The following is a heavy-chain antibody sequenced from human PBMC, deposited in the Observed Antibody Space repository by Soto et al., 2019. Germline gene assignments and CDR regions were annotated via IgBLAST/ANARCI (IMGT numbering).Heavy chain of an antibody. CDR3: ARGVPAAIGFDYYYGMDV. V-gene: IGHV3-30-3*01. J-gene: IGHJ6*02. CDR2: ISYDGSNK. CDR1: GFTFSSYA. Sequence: HPGGSLRLSCAASGFTFSSYAMHWVRQAPGKGLEWVAVISYDGSNKYYADSVKGRFTISRDNSKNTLYLQMNSLRAEDTAVYYCARGVPAAIGFDYYYGMDVWGQGTTVTVSS. D-gene: IGHD2-2*01.